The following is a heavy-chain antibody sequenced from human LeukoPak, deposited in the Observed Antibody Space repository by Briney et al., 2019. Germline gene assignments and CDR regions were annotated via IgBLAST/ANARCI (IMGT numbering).Heavy chain of an antibody. Sequence: PSETLSLTCTVSGGSISSYYWSWIRQPPGKGLEWIGYIYYSGSTNYNPSLKSRVTISVDTSKNQFSLKLSSVTAADTAVYYCARERAVAGLDYWGQGTLVTVSS. V-gene: IGHV4-59*01. J-gene: IGHJ4*02. CDR2: IYYSGST. D-gene: IGHD6-19*01. CDR3: ARERAVAGLDY. CDR1: GGSISSYY.